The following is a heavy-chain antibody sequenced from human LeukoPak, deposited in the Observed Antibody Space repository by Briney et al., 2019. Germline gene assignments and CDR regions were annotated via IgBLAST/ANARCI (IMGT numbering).Heavy chain of an antibody. J-gene: IGHJ4*02. CDR2: IYHSGST. CDR1: GYSISSGYY. V-gene: IGHV4-38-2*02. D-gene: IGHD6-19*01. Sequence: PSETLSLTCTVSGYSISSGYYWGWIRQPPGKGLEWIGSIYHSGSTYYNPSLKSRVTISVDTSKNQFSLKLSSVTAADTAVYYCARTGTYSSGPYYFDYWGQGTLVTVSS. CDR3: ARTGTYSSGPYYFDY.